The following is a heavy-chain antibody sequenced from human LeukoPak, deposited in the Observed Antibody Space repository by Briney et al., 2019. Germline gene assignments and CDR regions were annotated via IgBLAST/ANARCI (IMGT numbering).Heavy chain of an antibody. D-gene: IGHD3-22*01. CDR2: IISSISFI. CDR3: ARARGGRIGGMIVGEFDY. V-gene: IGHV3-21*01. Sequence: GGSLRLSCAASGFTCRSYSMHWVRQAPGKGLESVSSIISSISFIYYADSIKGLFTISRDNANNLLYLQIHSVRTVDTAVYYCARARGGRIGGMIVGEFDYWGQGTLVTVSS. CDR1: GFTCRSYS. J-gene: IGHJ4*02.